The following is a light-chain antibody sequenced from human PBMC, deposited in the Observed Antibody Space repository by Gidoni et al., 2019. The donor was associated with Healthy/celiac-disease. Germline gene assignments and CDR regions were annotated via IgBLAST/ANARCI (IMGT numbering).Light chain of an antibody. CDR3: AAWDDSLSGYV. J-gene: IGLJ1*01. CDR2: SNN. V-gene: IGLV1-47*02. Sequence: QSVLTQPPSASGTPGPGVTTSCSGSSSNIGSNYVYWYQQLPGTAPKLLIYSNNQRPSGVTDRFSGSKSGTSASLAISGLRSEDEADYYCAAWDDSLSGYVFGTGTKVTVL. CDR1: SSNIGSNY.